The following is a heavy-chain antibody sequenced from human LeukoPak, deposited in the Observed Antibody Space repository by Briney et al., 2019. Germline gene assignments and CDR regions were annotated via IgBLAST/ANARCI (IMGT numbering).Heavy chain of an antibody. CDR2: IDPSDSYT. Sequence: GASLMISCKGSGYSFTSYWISWVRQMPGKGLEWMGRIDPSDSYTNYSPSFQGHVTISADKSISTAYLQWSSLKASDTAMYYCARHASSTSYNWGQGTLVTVSS. V-gene: IGHV5-10-1*01. J-gene: IGHJ4*02. CDR1: GYSFTSYW. D-gene: IGHD2-2*01. CDR3: ARHASSTSYN.